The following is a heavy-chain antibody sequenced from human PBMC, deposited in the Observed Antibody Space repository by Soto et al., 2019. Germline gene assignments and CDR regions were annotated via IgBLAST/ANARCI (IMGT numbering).Heavy chain of an antibody. J-gene: IGHJ4*02. CDR2: INHSGST. CDR3: ARGRRGYSSSWYDY. V-gene: IGHV4-34*01. CDR1: TGSFSGYS. D-gene: IGHD6-13*01. Sequence: QVQLQQWGAGLLKPSETLYLTCAVYTGSFSGYSWSWIRQPPGKGLEWIGEINHSGSTNYNPSLKSRVTISVDTSKNQCSLKLSSVTAADTAVYYCARGRRGYSSSWYDYCGQRTMVTVSS.